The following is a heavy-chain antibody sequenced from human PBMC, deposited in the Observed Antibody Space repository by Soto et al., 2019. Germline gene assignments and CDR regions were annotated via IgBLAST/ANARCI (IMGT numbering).Heavy chain of an antibody. V-gene: IGHV4-34*01. D-gene: IGHD6-13*01. CDR3: ARGPTGRVGTAGSDVYYYYAIDV. Sequence: SETLSLTCAVYGGSFSDYYWSWIRQPPGKGLEWIGEINHSGSTNYNPSLKSRVTISVDTSKNQFSLQLSSVTAADTAVYYCARGPTGRVGTAGSDVYYYYAIDVWGQGTTVTVSS. J-gene: IGHJ6*02. CDR1: GGSFSDYY. CDR2: INHSGST.